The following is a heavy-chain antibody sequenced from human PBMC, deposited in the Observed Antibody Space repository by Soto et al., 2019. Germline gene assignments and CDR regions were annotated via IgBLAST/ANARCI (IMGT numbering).Heavy chain of an antibody. D-gene: IGHD1-7*01. V-gene: IGHV4-30-2*01. CDR3: ARVFSNFWHYFHY. CDR2: IYHSGST. Sequence: QVQLQESGSGLVKPAQTLSLTCAVSGGSISAGDYSWGWIRQPPGKGLEWIGYIYHSGSTYYNPSLRSRVTISVDRSKSQLSLKLSSVTAADTAVYYCARVFSNFWHYFHYRGQGTLVTVSS. J-gene: IGHJ4*02. CDR1: GGSISAGDYS.